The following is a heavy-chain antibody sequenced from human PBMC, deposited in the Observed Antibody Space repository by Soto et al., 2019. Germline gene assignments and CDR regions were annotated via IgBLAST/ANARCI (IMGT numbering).Heavy chain of an antibody. CDR3: ARRSLQKYGDYDNWFDP. Sequence: PSETLSLTCTVSGGSISSSSYYWGRIRQPPGKGLEWIGSIYYSGSTYYNPSLKSRVTISVDTSKNQFSLKLSSVTAADTAVYYCARRSLQKYGDYDNWFDPWGQGTLVTVSS. J-gene: IGHJ5*02. CDR2: IYYSGST. D-gene: IGHD4-17*01. V-gene: IGHV4-39*01. CDR1: GGSISSSSYY.